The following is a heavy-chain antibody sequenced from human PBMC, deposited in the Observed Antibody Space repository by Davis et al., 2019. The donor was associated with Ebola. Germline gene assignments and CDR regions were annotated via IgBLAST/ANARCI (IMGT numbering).Heavy chain of an antibody. CDR2: IKIRRDCGTT. J-gene: IGHJ4*02. CDR1: AFSVKDVW. V-gene: IGHV3-15*01. CDR3: TTDRGIAIRPLFDS. D-gene: IGHD6-13*01. Sequence: GESLKISCTASAFSVKDVWMGWVRQAPGKGLEWVARIKIRRDCGTTYHAAPVRGRFSISRDESRNTVYLQMNSLRIEDTAVYFCTTDRGIAIRPLFDSWGQGTLVTVSS.